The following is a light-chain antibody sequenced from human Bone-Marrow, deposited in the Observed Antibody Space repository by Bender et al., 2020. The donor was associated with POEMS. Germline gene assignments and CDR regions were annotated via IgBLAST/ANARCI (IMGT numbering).Light chain of an antibody. CDR2: GYN. Sequence: QSVLTQPPSVSGAPGQRVTISCTGSSSNTGSGYDINWYQHLPGTAPKLLIYGYNNRPSGVPDRFSGSKSGTSASLAISGLRSEDEAEYFCQSYDNSLGGWVFGGGTKLTVL. CDR3: QSYDNSLGGWV. J-gene: IGLJ3*02. V-gene: IGLV1-40*01. CDR1: SSNTGSGYD.